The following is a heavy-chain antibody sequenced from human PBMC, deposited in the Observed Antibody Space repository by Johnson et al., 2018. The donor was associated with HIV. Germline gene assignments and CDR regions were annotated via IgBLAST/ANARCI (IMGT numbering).Heavy chain of an antibody. V-gene: IGHV3-30*04. J-gene: IGHJ3*02. CDR2: ISYDGSNK. Sequence: QVQLVESGGGVLQPGRSLRLSCAASGFTFSSYAMHWVRQAPGKGLQWVAVISYDGSNKYFADSVKGRFTISRDNSKNTLYLQMNSLRAEDTDVYYCARDQRRSSWYTEGEKVGNAFDIWGQGTMVTVSS. D-gene: IGHD6-13*01. CDR3: ARDQRRSSWYTEGEKVGNAFDI. CDR1: GFTFSSYA.